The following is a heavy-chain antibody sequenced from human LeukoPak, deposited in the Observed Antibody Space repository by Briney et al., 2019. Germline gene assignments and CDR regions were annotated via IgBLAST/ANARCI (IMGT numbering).Heavy chain of an antibody. Sequence: ASVKVSCKASGGTFSSYAISWVRQAPGQGLEWMGGIIPIFGTANYGQKFQGRVTITADESTSTAYMELSSLRSEDTAVYYCAREVGVSQYYFDYWGQGTLVTVSS. J-gene: IGHJ4*02. D-gene: IGHD1-26*01. CDR3: AREVGVSQYYFDY. V-gene: IGHV1-69*13. CDR2: IIPIFGTA. CDR1: GGTFSSYA.